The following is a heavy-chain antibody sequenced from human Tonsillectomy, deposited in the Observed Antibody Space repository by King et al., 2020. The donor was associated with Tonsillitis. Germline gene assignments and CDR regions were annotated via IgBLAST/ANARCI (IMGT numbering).Heavy chain of an antibody. D-gene: IGHD3-3*01. V-gene: IGHV1-2*04. CDR3: VRESSEMGGSGYTYGMDV. Sequence: QLVQSGAEVKKPGASVKVSCKASGYTFTGYYMHWVRQTPGQGLECMGWINPNSGGTNYAQKCQGWVTMTRDTSITTAYMELSRLGSDDTAGYYCVRESSEMGGSGYTYGMDVWGKETTVTVSS. J-gene: IGHJ6*04. CDR1: GYTFTGYY. CDR2: INPNSGGT.